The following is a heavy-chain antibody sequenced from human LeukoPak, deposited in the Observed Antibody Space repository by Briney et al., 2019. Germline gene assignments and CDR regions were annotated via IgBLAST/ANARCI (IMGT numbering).Heavy chain of an antibody. Sequence: GGSLRLSCSASGFIFSNYWMTWVRQAPGKGLEWVTNIKQNGSEKHYVDSVKGRFTISRDNAKKSLYLQMNSLRAGDTAVYFCARDMIILQSWGQGNPGHRLL. CDR1: GFIFSNYW. J-gene: IGHJ5*02. CDR3: ARDMIILQS. CDR2: IKQNGSEK. D-gene: IGHD3-16*01. V-gene: IGHV3-7*04.